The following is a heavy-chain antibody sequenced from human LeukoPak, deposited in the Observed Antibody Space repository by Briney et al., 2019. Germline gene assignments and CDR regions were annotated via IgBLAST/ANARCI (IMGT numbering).Heavy chain of an antibody. D-gene: IGHD3-9*01. Sequence: SVKVSCKASGFTFTSSAMQWVRQARGQRLEWIGWIVVGSGNTSYAQKFQERVTITRDMSTSTAYMELSSLRSEDTAVYYCAATPYFDWPPGYYYYYGMDVWGQGTLVSVSS. V-gene: IGHV1-58*02. J-gene: IGHJ6*02. CDR2: IVVGSGNT. CDR3: AATPYFDWPPGYYYYYGMDV. CDR1: GFTFTSSA.